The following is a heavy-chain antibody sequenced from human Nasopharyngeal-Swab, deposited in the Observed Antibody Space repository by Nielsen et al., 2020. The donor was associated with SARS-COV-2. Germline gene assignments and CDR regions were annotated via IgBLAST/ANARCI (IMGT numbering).Heavy chain of an antibody. V-gene: IGHV3-21*01. CDR3: ARDGLDYDFWSAYFMDV. CDR2: ISSSSSYI. Sequence: GGCLSLSCAASGFTFNNYNFNWVRQAPGKGLEWVSSISSSSSYIYYADSVKGRFTISRDNAKNSLYLQMNSLRAEDTAVYYCARDGLDYDFWSAYFMDVWGQGTTVTVSS. CDR1: GFTFNNYN. J-gene: IGHJ6*02. D-gene: IGHD3-3*01.